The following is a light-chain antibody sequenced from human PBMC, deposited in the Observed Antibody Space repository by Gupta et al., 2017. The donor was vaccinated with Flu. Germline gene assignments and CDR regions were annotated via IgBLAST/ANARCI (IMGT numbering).Light chain of an antibody. J-gene: IGKJ4*01. CDR3: RRRDNLVT. Sequence: DIVLTQSPATLSLSPGERATLSCRASQSVSNKLAWLQQKPGQAPRLLIYDESKRATGITARFSGSGAGKDFTLTSIRRENEDCAVYYGRRRDNLVTFGGGTKVEI. CDR2: DES. V-gene: IGKV3-11*01. CDR1: QSVSNK.